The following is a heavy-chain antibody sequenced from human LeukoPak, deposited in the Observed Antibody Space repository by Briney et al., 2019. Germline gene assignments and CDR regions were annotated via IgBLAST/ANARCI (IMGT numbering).Heavy chain of an antibody. CDR3: AKDAAGSSWPYYFDF. D-gene: IGHD6-13*01. V-gene: IGHV3-7*03. CDR2: IHQHGSEK. J-gene: IGHJ4*02. CDR1: GFTFNNYW. Sequence: GGSLRLSCAASGFTFNNYWMSWVRQAPGKGLEWVANIHQHGSEKYYVDSVKGRFTISRDNSKNTVYLQMNSLRAEDTAVYYCAKDAAGSSWPYYFDFWGQGTLVTVSS.